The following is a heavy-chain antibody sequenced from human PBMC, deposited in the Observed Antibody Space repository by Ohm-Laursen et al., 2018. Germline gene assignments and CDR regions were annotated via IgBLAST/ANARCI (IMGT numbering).Heavy chain of an antibody. J-gene: IGHJ6*02. V-gene: IGHV4-31*03. D-gene: IGHD2-2*01. Sequence: TLSLTCTVSGGSISSGGYYWSWIRQHPGKGLEWIGYIYYSGSTYYNPSLKSRVTISVDTSKNQFSLKLTSVTAADTAVYYCARDNIPYCTSTSCDLFGMDVWGQGTTVTVSS. CDR1: GGSISSGGYY. CDR3: ARDNIPYCTSTSCDLFGMDV. CDR2: IYYSGST.